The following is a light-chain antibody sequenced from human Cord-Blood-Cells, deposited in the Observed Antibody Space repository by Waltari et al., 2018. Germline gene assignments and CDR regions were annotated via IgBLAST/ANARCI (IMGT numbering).Light chain of an antibody. CDR3: SSYTSSSTV. CDR2: DVS. V-gene: IGLV2-14*01. Sequence: QSALTQPASVSGSPGQSITISCLGTSSDVGGYNYVSWYQQHPGKAPKLMIYDVSNRPSGVSNRFSGSKSGNTASLTISGLQAEDEADYYCSSYTSSSTVFGTGTKVTVL. CDR1: SSDVGGYNY. J-gene: IGLJ1*01.